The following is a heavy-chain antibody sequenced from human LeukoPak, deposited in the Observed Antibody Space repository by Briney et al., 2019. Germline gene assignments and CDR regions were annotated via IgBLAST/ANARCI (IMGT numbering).Heavy chain of an antibody. CDR3: VRVSSGWLDFDY. V-gene: IGHV1-8*02. D-gene: IGHD6-19*01. Sequence: ASVKVSCKASGYTFINYDINWVRQAPGQGLEWMGWTNPNSGKTGYARKFQCRITMTRDTSISTAYMELSSLTSEDTAVYYCVRVSSGWLDFDYWGQGTLVTVSS. J-gene: IGHJ4*02. CDR1: GYTFINYD. CDR2: TNPNSGKT.